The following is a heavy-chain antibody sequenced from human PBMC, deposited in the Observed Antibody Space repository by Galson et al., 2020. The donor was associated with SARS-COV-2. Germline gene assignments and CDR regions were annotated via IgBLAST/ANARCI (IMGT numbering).Heavy chain of an antibody. V-gene: IGHV1-2*06. D-gene: IGHD3-10*01. Sequence: ASVKVSCKASGYTFSGHYMHWVRLAPGKGLEWMGRINPNSSDTDVAQKFQGRVTMTTDTSLTTAYMELSRLTSDDTAVYYCTRGSNSSPFYHFDPWGQGTLVTVSS. J-gene: IGHJ5*02. CDR3: TRGSNSSPFYHFDP. CDR2: INPNSSDT. CDR1: GYTFSGHY.